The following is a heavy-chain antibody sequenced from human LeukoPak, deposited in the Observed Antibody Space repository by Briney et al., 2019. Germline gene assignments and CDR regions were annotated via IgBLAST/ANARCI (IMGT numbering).Heavy chain of an antibody. CDR1: GGSVTSYY. J-gene: IGHJ4*02. CDR2: IYSSGDT. CDR3: ARDPFGSSLDY. Sequence: PSETLSLTCTVPGGSVTSYYCNWIRQPAGKGLEWIGRIYSSGDTNYNPSLKSRITMSVDTSKNQFSLNLSSVTAADTAVYYCARDPFGSSLDYWGQGTLVTVSS. V-gene: IGHV4-4*07. D-gene: IGHD1-26*01.